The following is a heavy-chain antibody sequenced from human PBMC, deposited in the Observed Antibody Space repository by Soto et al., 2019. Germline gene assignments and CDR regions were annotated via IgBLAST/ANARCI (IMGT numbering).Heavy chain of an antibody. CDR3: ARDLGFGELFPFDY. Sequence: QVQLVQSGAEVKKPGSSVKVSCKASGGTFSSYAISWVRQAPRQGLEWMGGIIPIFGTANYAQKFQGRVTITADESTSTAYMELSSLRSEDTAVYYCARDLGFGELFPFDYWGQGTLVTVSS. CDR1: GGTFSSYA. CDR2: IIPIFGTA. J-gene: IGHJ4*02. V-gene: IGHV1-69*01. D-gene: IGHD3-10*01.